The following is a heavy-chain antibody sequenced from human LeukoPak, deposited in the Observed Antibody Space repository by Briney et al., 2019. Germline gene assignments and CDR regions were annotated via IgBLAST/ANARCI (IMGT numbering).Heavy chain of an antibody. CDR2: IKSKTDGGTT. J-gene: IGHJ1*01. D-gene: IGHD3-22*01. Sequence: GGSLRLSCAASGFTFSNAWMSWVRQAPGKGLEWVGRIKSKTDGGTTDYAAPVKGRFTISRDDSKNTLYLQMNSLKTEDTAVYYCTTENYYYDSSGYYWSEYFQHWGQGTLVTVSS. CDR3: TTENYYYDSSGYYWSEYFQH. V-gene: IGHV3-15*01. CDR1: GFTFSNAW.